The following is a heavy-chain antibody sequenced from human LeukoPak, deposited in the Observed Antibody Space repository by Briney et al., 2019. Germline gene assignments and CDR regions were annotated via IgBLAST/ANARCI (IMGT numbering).Heavy chain of an antibody. J-gene: IGHJ6*02. D-gene: IGHD3-22*01. CDR1: GFTFSSYG. Sequence: GGSLRLSCAASGFTFSSYGMHWVRQAPGKGLEWVAVISYDGSNKYYADSVKGRFTISRDNSKNTLYLQMNSLRAEDTAVYYCAKGHGGDSSGYYFDRYGMDVWGQGTTVTVSS. CDR2: ISYDGSNK. CDR3: AKGHGGDSSGYYFDRYGMDV. V-gene: IGHV3-30*18.